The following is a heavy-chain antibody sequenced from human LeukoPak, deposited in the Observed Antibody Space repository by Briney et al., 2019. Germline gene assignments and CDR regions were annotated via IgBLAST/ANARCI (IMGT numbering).Heavy chain of an antibody. Sequence: GGSLRLSCAASGFTFSTYIMHWVRQAPGKGLEYVSAINGNGGTTYYANSVKGRFTISRDNSKNTLYLQMGSLRAEDTAVYYCARTLTGSSRVVGGAFDIWGQGTMVTVSS. J-gene: IGHJ3*02. CDR1: GFTFSTYI. CDR2: INGNGGTT. CDR3: ARTLTGSSRVVGGAFDI. V-gene: IGHV3-64*01. D-gene: IGHD6-13*01.